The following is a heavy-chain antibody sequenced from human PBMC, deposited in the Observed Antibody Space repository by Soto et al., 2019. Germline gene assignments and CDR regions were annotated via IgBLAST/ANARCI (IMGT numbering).Heavy chain of an antibody. Sequence: QVQLVQSGAEVKKPGASVKVSCKASGYTFTHYYIHWVRQAPGQGLEWMGIINPNGGSTTYAQKFRAGFTMTRDTSTSTVYMELSSLISEYSAVYYCATSVNSAMAFDYWGQGTLVTVSS. CDR3: ATSVNSAMAFDY. V-gene: IGHV1-46*01. CDR1: GYTFTHYY. CDR2: INPNGGST. D-gene: IGHD5-18*01. J-gene: IGHJ4*02.